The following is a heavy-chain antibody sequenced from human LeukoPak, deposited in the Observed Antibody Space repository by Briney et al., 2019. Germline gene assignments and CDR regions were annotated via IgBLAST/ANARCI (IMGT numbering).Heavy chain of an antibody. CDR2: IRRRGYGGTI. Sequence: GSLRLSCPGSGFTSGDYAMSWVRQAPGKGLEWVGFIRRRGYGGTIEYAASVRGRFTISRDDSKSIAYLQMHSLKAEDTAVYYCARDRTSRGYSYGVDYWGQGTLVTVSS. CDR3: ARDRTSRGYSYGVDY. J-gene: IGHJ4*02. V-gene: IGHV3-49*04. CDR1: GFTSGDYA. D-gene: IGHD5-18*01.